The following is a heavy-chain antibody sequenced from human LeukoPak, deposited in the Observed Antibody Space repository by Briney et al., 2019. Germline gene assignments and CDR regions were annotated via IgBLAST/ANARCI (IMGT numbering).Heavy chain of an antibody. D-gene: IGHD3-10*01. Sequence: ASVKVSCTVSGYTLTELSMHWVRQAPGKGLEWMGGFDPEDGETIYAQKFQGRVTMTEDTSTDTAYMELSSLRSEDTAVYYCATTNGQTGSGSYLHYWGQGTLVTVSS. CDR3: ATTNGQTGSGSYLHY. CDR1: GYTLTELS. CDR2: FDPEDGET. V-gene: IGHV1-24*01. J-gene: IGHJ4*02.